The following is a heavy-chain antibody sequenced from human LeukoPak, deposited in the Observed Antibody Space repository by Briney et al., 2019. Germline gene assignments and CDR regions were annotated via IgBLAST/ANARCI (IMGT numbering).Heavy chain of an antibody. CDR1: GFTFSTYA. J-gene: IGHJ4*02. V-gene: IGHV3-23*01. D-gene: IGHD4-23*01. Sequence: GGSLRLSCAASGFTFSTYAMSWVRQAPGKGLEWVSTISGSGADTYYADSVKGRFTISRDNSKNTLYLQMNSLRAEDTAVYYCAKEQNSKGFFDYWGQGTLVTVSS. CDR2: ISGSGADT. CDR3: AKEQNSKGFFDY.